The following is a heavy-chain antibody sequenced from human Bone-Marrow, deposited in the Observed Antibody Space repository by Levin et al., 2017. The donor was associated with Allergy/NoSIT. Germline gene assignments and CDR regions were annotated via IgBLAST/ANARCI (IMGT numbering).Heavy chain of an antibody. CDR3: ATVHSYGDHYYFDY. D-gene: IGHD4-17*01. Sequence: PSETLSLTCSVSSDSISGHHWTWIRQPAGKGLEWIGRIYTGGSTNYNPSLSSRVTMSVDMSKHQFSLKLTSVTAADTAVYYCATVHSYGDHYYFDYWGQGILVTVSS. CDR1: SDSISGHH. J-gene: IGHJ4*02. CDR2: IYTGGST. V-gene: IGHV4-4*07.